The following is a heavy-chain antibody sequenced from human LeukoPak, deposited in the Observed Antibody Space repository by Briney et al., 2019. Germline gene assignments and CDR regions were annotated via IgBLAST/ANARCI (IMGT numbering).Heavy chain of an antibody. CDR2: INPNSGGT. Sequence: GASVKVSCKASGYTFTGYYMHWVRQAPGQGLERMGWINPNSGGTNYAQKFQGRVTMTRDTSISTAYMELSRLRSEDTAVYYCATSGYSYGYYDYYYYYMDVWGKGTTVTVSS. CDR3: ATSGYSYGYYDYYYYYMDV. D-gene: IGHD5-18*01. CDR1: GYTFTGYY. J-gene: IGHJ6*03. V-gene: IGHV1-2*02.